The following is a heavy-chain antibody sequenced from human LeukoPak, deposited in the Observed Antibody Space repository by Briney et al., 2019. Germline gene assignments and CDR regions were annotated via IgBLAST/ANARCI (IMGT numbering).Heavy chain of an antibody. V-gene: IGHV4-59*01. CDR2: IYYSGST. D-gene: IGHD3-22*01. CDR3: ARAFGYYYDSSGYFWFDP. Sequence: PSETLSLTCTVSGGSISSYYWSWIRQPPGKGLEWIGYIYYSGSTNYNPSLKSRVTISVDTSKNQFSLKLSSATAADTAVYYCARAFGYYYDSSGYFWFDPWGQGTLVTVSS. J-gene: IGHJ5*02. CDR1: GGSISSYY.